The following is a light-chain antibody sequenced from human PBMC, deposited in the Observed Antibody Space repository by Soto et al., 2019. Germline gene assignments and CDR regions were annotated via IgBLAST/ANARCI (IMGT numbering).Light chain of an antibody. J-gene: IGKJ1*01. Sequence: IQMTHSPSTLSASVLYRVTITCLASQSISSWLAWYQQKPGKAPKLLIYDASSLESGVPSRFSGSGSGTEFTLTISSLQPDDFATYYCQHYNSYSEAFGQGTKVDIK. CDR1: QSISSW. CDR3: QHYNSYSEA. CDR2: DAS. V-gene: IGKV1-5*01.